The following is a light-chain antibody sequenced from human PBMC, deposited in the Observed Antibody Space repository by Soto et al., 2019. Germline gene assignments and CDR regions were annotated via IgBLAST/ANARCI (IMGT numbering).Light chain of an antibody. CDR1: SSDVGVYNY. V-gene: IGLV2-11*01. CDR3: CSYAGSSLWV. Sequence: QPVLTQPRSVSGSPGQSVTISCTGTSSDVGVYNYVSWYQQHPGKAPQLVIYDVIKRPSGVPYRFSGSKSGNTASLTISGLQAEDEADYYCCSYAGSSLWVFGGGTKVTVL. CDR2: DVI. J-gene: IGLJ3*02.